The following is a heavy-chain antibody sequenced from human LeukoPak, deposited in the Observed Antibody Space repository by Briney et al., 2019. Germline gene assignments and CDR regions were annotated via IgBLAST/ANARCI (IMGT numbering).Heavy chain of an antibody. V-gene: IGHV4-39*07. Sequence: SETLSLTCTVSGGSISNYYWGWIRQAPGKGLEWIGSIYYSGNTYYNSSLKSRVTISRDTSRNQFSLKLSSVTAADTAVYYCARDSGTTGEVKFDPWGQGTLVTVSS. CDR2: IYYSGNT. CDR1: GGSISNYY. D-gene: IGHD3-10*01. J-gene: IGHJ5*02. CDR3: ARDSGTTGEVKFDP.